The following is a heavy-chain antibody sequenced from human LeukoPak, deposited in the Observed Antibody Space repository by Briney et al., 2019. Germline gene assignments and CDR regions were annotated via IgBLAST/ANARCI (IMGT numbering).Heavy chain of an antibody. CDR2: VWHDGSNR. J-gene: IGHJ4*02. Sequence: GGSLRLSCTAPGFTFSSYAIHWIRQAPGKGLEWVALVWHDGSNRYYSEAVKGRFTISRDNSKNTVYLQINSLRAEDTAVYYCARELFGSGSYPDYWGQGTLVTVSS. V-gene: IGHV3-33*01. D-gene: IGHD3-10*01. CDR1: GFTFSSYA. CDR3: ARELFGSGSYPDY.